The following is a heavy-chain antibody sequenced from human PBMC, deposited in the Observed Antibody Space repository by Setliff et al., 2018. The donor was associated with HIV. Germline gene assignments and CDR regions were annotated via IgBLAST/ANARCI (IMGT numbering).Heavy chain of an antibody. CDR1: GGSIINYF. CDR2: IYYSGSA. CDR3: ARSPGVDTNMAFDY. D-gene: IGHD5-18*01. Sequence: PSETLSLTCTVSGGSIINYFWSWIRLPPGKGLEWIGYIYYSGSADYNRSLKSRVTISVDTSKSQVSLNLNSVTAADTAVYYWARSPGVDTNMAFDYWGQGILVTVSS. J-gene: IGHJ4*02. V-gene: IGHV4-59*01.